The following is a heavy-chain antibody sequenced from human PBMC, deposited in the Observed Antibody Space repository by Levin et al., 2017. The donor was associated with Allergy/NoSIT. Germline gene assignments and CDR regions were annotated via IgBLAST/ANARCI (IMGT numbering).Heavy chain of an antibody. CDR1: GYTFTGYY. CDR3: AKERGGYGGNLNHFDY. Sequence: HGESLKISCKASGYTFTGYYMHWVRQAPGQGLEWMGWINPNSGGTNYAQKFQGRVTMTRDTSISTAYMELSRLRSDDTAVYYCAKERGGYGGNLNHFDYWGQGTLVTVSS. J-gene: IGHJ4*02. CDR2: INPNSGGT. D-gene: IGHD4-23*01. V-gene: IGHV1-2*02.